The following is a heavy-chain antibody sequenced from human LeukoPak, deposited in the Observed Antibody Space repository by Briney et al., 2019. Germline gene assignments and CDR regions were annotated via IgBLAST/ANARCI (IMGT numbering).Heavy chain of an antibody. V-gene: IGHV4-30-4*01. J-gene: IGHJ4*02. CDR1: GGSISSGDHY. Sequence: SETLSLTCTVSGGSISSGDHYWSWIRQPPGKGLEWIGYIYYNGGNYYNPSLKSRVTISVDTSKNQFSLTLSSVTTADTAVYYCAREVVVTARGQLKYFDYWGQGTLVTVSS. CDR3: AREVVVTARGQLKYFDY. D-gene: IGHD2-21*02. CDR2: IYYNGGN.